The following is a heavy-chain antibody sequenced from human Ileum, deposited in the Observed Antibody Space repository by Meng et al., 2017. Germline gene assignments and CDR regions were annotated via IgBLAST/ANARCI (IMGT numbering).Heavy chain of an antibody. J-gene: IGHJ4*02. CDR3: ARIGFCSGRSCYGFFDY. D-gene: IGHD2-15*01. V-gene: IGHV4-31*01. CDR1: GDSISSGGYY. CDR2: IYSSGGT. Sequence: QGQPRGSGPGLVKPSQTLSLTCTVSGDSISSGGYYWTWIRQHPGKGLEWIGYIYSSGGTYYTPSLKSLVTISLDTSKNQFSLRLSSVTAADTAVYYCARIGFCSGRSCYGFFDYWGQGTLVTVSS.